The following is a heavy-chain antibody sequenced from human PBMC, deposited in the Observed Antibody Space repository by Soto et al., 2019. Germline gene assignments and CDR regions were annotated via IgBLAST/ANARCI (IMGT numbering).Heavy chain of an antibody. CDR2: ISGSGGST. D-gene: IGHD3-3*01. V-gene: IGHV3-23*01. Sequence: EVQLLESGGGLVQPGGSLRLSCAAPGFTFSSYAMSWVRQAPGKGLEWVSAISGSGGSTYYEDSVKGRFTIARDNSKNKVSQLMNNLRAENTAVEYCAKTHTYYDFWSGYRDDAFDIWGQGTMVTVSS. CDR1: GFTFSSYA. CDR3: AKTHTYYDFWSGYRDDAFDI. J-gene: IGHJ3*02.